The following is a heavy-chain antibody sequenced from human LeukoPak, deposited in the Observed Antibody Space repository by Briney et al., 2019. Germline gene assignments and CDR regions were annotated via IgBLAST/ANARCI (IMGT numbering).Heavy chain of an antibody. D-gene: IGHD2-2*01. CDR1: GFTFSMYW. CDR2: IKSKTDGGTT. V-gene: IGHV3-15*01. Sequence: PGGSLRLSXVGSGFTFSMYWMNWVRQAPGKGLEWVGRIKSKTDGGTTDYAAPVKGRFTISRDDSKNTLYLQMNSLKTEDTAVYYCTTDALPAAMTNYYYYMDVWGKGTTVTVSS. J-gene: IGHJ6*03. CDR3: TTDALPAAMTNYYYYMDV.